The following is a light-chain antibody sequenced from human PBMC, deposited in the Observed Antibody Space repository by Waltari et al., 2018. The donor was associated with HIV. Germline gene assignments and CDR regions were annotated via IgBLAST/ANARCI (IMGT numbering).Light chain of an antibody. CDR3: YSCPRSGIRYV. CDR2: EVM. J-gene: IGLJ1*01. Sequence: QSALTQPASVSGSPGQSITLSCTGTSSNVGRDDLVSWYQQHPGEAPILIIYEVMKRPSGVYNRYCGAKSGNTASLTIAGLQAEDEADYYCYSCPRSGIRYVFGTGTKVTVL. V-gene: IGLV2-23*02. CDR1: SSNVGRDDL.